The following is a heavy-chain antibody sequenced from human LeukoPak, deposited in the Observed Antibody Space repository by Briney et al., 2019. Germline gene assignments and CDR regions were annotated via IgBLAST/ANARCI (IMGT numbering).Heavy chain of an antibody. V-gene: IGHV3-11*01. CDR1: RFTFNDYY. CDR2: INIGGTNT. CDR3: ATDGAGFDT. J-gene: IGHJ5*02. Sequence: GGSLRLSCAASRFTFNDYYMSWIRQAPGKGLEWLSYINIGGTNTHYADSVKGRFTISRDNAKKSLYLEMNNLRAEDTAVYYCATDGAGFDTWGQGVLVTVSS.